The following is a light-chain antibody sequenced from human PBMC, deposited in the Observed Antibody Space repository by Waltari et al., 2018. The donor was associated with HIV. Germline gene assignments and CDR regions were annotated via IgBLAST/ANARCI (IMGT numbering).Light chain of an antibody. V-gene: IGLV2-11*01. CDR3: CAYAGGWV. J-gene: IGLJ3*02. CDR1: SGDLGNYNF. CDR2: DVS. Sequence: QSALTQPRSVSGSPGQSVTISCTGTSGDLGNYNFFSWYQHHPGPAPKLVIYDVSKRPSGVPDRFSGSKSANTASLTISGLRAEDEADYYCCAYAGGWVFGGGTEVTVL.